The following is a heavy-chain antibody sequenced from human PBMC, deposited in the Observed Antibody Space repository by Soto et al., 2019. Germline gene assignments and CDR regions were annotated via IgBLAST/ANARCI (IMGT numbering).Heavy chain of an antibody. CDR1: GGSISSVGDS. CDR2: IYHSGST. Sequence: QLQLQESGSGQVKLSQTLCLTCAVSGGSISSVGDSWSWIRQPPGKGQEWIGYIYHSGSTYYNPSLKSRVTISVDRSKNQFSLKLSSVTAADTAVYYCARVPDYWGQGTLVTVSS. V-gene: IGHV4-30-2*01. J-gene: IGHJ4*02. CDR3: ARVPDY.